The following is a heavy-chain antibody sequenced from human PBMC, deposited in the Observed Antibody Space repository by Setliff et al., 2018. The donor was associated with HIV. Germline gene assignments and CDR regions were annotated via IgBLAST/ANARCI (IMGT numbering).Heavy chain of an antibody. J-gene: IGHJ4*02. D-gene: IGHD6-13*01. CDR3: AREPAAGAYYFDY. Sequence: VSGGSISSGTDFWSWIRQPAGKGLEWIGRIYTSGSTKYNPSLDSRVTISVDTSKNQFSLNLRSVTAADTAVYYCAREPAAGAYYFDYWGQGTLVTVSS. V-gene: IGHV4-61*02. CDR2: IYTSGST. CDR1: GGSISSGTDF.